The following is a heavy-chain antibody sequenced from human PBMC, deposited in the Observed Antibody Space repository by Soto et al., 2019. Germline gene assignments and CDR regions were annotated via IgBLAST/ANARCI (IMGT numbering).Heavy chain of an antibody. D-gene: IGHD3-22*01. CDR3: ARISANSGYF. J-gene: IGHJ4*02. CDR1: GYTFTNYW. Sequence: GASVKVSCKASGYTFTNYWIGWVRQMPGKGLEWMGIIYPGDSDTRYSPSFQGQVTISADKSISTAYLQWSSVKASDTAMYYCARISANSGYFWGQGTLVTVSS. V-gene: IGHV5-51*03. CDR2: IYPGDSDT.